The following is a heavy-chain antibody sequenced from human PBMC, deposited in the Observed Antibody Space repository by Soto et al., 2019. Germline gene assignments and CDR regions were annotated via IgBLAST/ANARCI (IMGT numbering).Heavy chain of an antibody. Sequence: EVQLVESGGGLVQPGGSLRLSCAASGFTFSSYSMNWVRQAPGKGLEWVSYISSSSSTIYYADSVKGRFTISRDNAKNSLYLQMNSLRAEDTAVYYCAREVAAPTIHDYGDYDWGYYFDYWGQGTLVTVSS. CDR1: GFTFSSYS. CDR3: AREVAAPTIHDYGDYDWGYYFDY. D-gene: IGHD4-17*01. J-gene: IGHJ4*02. V-gene: IGHV3-48*01. CDR2: ISSSSSTI.